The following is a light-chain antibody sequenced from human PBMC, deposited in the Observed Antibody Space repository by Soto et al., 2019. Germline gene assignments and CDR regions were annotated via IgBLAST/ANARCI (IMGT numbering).Light chain of an antibody. CDR2: DVS. Sequence: QSVLTQPASVSGSPGQSITISCTGTSSDVGGYNSVAWYQHNPGKVPKLIISDVSNRPSGVSSRFSGSKSGNTASLSISGLQAEDEADYYCSSYTSSSTLVFGTGTKLTVL. CDR1: SSDVGGYNS. CDR3: SSYTSSSTLV. V-gene: IGLV2-14*01. J-gene: IGLJ1*01.